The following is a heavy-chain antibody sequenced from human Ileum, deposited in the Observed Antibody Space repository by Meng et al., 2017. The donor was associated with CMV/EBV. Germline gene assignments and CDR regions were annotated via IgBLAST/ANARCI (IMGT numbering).Heavy chain of an antibody. CDR2: IYYSGTT. V-gene: IGHV4-39*07. CDR3: AKDLGYYYYYGMDV. J-gene: IGHJ6*02. D-gene: IGHD7-27*01. CDR1: GGSIGSSSYF. Sequence: SETLSLTCTVSGGSIGSSSYFWGWIRQPPGKGLEWIGSIYYSGTTYYNPSLESRVTISLDRSRNQSSLRVTAVTTADTAVYYCAKDLGYYYYYGMDVWGQGTTVTVSS.